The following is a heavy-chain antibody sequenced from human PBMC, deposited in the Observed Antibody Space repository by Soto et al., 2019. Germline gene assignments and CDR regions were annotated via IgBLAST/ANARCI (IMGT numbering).Heavy chain of an antibody. J-gene: IGHJ6*02. Sequence: SETLSLTCTVSGGSISSGPYSWGWIRQPPGKGLEWIGSFYYSGSTHYNPSLESRVTISVDTSKNEFSLKVSSVTAADTAIYYCVRQGFRALHGLVDVWGQGTTVTVSS. CDR3: VRQGFRALHGLVDV. D-gene: IGHD3-10*01. V-gene: IGHV4-39*01. CDR1: GGSISSGPYS. CDR2: FYYSGST.